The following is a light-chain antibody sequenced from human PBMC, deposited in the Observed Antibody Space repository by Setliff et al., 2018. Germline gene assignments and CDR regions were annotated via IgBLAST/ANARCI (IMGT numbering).Light chain of an antibody. V-gene: IGLV1-44*01. CDR1: SSNTGSST. CDR3: ATWADSLNGPV. Sequence: QSVLTQPPSVSGTPGQTVTISCSGDSSNTGSSTVKWYQHVPGTAPRLLIYSNAHRPAGVPGRFAGSKSGTSATLYISGLQSDDEADYYCATWADSLNGPVFGTGTKVTVL. J-gene: IGLJ1*01. CDR2: SNA.